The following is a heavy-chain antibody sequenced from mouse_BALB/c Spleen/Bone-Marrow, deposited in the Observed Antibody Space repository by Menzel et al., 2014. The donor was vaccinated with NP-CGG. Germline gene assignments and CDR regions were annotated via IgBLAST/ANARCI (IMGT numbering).Heavy chain of an antibody. J-gene: IGHJ2*01. V-gene: IGHV14-3*02. Sequence: VQLKQSGAELVKPGASVKLSCTASGFNIKDTYMHWVKQRPDQGLEWIGRIDPANGSTKYNPKFQGKATITSDTSSNTAYLQLRNLTAGDTAVYFCVGAKDYWGQGTTLTVSS. CDR1: GFNIKDTY. CDR3: VGAKDY. CDR2: IDPANGST.